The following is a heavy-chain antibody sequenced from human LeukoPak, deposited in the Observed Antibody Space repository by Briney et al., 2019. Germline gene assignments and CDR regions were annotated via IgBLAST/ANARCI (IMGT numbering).Heavy chain of an antibody. CDR1: GYTFGSYS. V-gene: IGHV1-18*04. Sequence: GASVKVSCKASGYTFGSYSISWVRRAPGQGLEWMGWISPSNGDTSYAQKVQDRVTMTTDTSTTTVYMELRSLTSDDTATYYCARDSGWQLRHLFFDEWGQVTLVTVSP. J-gene: IGHJ4*02. CDR2: ISPSNGDT. D-gene: IGHD4-23*01. CDR3: ARDSGWQLRHLFFDE.